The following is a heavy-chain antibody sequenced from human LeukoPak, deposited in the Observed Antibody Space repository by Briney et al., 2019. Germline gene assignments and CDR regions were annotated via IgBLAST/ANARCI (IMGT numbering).Heavy chain of an antibody. CDR3: ARGGGSTSLYYYYYYMDV. CDR1: GYTFTSYD. D-gene: IGHD2-2*01. Sequence: GASVKVSCKTSGYTFTSYDINWVRRATGQGLEWMGWMNPNSGNTGYAQKFQGRVTMTRNTSISTAYMELSSLRSEDTAVYYCARGGGSTSLYYYYYYMDVWGKGTTVTVSS. CDR2: MNPNSGNT. J-gene: IGHJ6*03. V-gene: IGHV1-8*01.